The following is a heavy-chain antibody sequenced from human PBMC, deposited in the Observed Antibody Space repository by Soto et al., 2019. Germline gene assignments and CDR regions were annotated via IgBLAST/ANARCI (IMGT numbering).Heavy chain of an antibody. CDR3: AKVPLPDYYDSSGYPYYFDY. CDR1: GFTFSSYA. D-gene: IGHD3-22*01. CDR2: ISGSGGST. J-gene: IGHJ4*02. V-gene: IGHV3-23*01. Sequence: GGSLILSCASSGFTFSSYAMSWVRQAPGKGLEWVSAISGSGGSTYYADSVKGRFTISRDNSKNTLYLQMNSLRAEDTAVYYCAKVPLPDYYDSSGYPYYFDYWGQGTLVTVSS.